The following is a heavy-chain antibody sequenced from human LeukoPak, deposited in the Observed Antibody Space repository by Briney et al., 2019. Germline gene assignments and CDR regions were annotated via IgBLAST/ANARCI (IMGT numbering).Heavy chain of an antibody. V-gene: IGHV1-2*02. Sequence: APVKVSCKASGYTFTGYYMHWVRQAPGQGLEWMGWINPNSGGTNYAQKFQGRVTMTRDTSISTAYMELSRLRSDDTAVYYCAKVAAAGTAYYYYYMDVRGKGTTVTISS. J-gene: IGHJ6*03. CDR1: GYTFTGYY. D-gene: IGHD6-13*01. CDR3: AKVAAAGTAYYYYYMDV. CDR2: INPNSGGT.